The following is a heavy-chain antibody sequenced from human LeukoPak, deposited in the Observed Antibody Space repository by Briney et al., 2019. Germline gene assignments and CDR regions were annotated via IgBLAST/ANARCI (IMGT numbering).Heavy chain of an antibody. J-gene: IGHJ4*02. CDR2: IFPSDSDT. CDR3: ARLGSVFESSSWHFDY. CDR1: GYSFTSYW. V-gene: IGHV5-51*01. Sequence: GESLKISCKGSGYSFTSYWIGWVRQMPGKGLEWMGIIFPSDSDTRYSPSWQGHVTMSVDKSTTTAYLQWSSLKASDTAMYYCARLGSVFESSSWHFDYWGQGTLVTVS. D-gene: IGHD6-13*01.